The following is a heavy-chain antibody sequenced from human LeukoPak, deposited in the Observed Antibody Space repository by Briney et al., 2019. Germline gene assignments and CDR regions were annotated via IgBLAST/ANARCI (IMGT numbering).Heavy chain of an antibody. D-gene: IGHD3-10*01. V-gene: IGHV4-34*01. CDR1: GGSFSGYY. CDR2: INHSGST. J-gene: IGHJ3*02. CDR3: ARSGLIMVRGVIIRRSAFDI. Sequence: SETLSLTCAVYGGSFSGYYWGWIRQPPGKGLEWIGEINHSGSTNYNPSLKSRVTISVDTSKNQFSLKLSSVTAADTAVYYCARSGLIMVRGVIIRRSAFDIWGQGTMVTVSS.